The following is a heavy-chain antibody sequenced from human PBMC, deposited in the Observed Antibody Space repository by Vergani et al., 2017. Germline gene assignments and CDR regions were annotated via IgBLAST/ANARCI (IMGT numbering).Heavy chain of an antibody. Sequence: QLHLQESGPGLVKPSGTLSLTCAVPGGSISSSNWWSWVRQPPGKGLEWIGEINHSGSTNYNPSLKSRVTISVDTYKNQFARKLSSVTAADTAVYYCARVVGSCSSTSCPLWYCDLWGRGTLVTVSS. CDR2: INHSGST. V-gene: IGHV4-4*02. D-gene: IGHD2-2*01. CDR1: GGSISSSNW. CDR3: ARVVGSCSSTSCPLWYCDL. J-gene: IGHJ2*01.